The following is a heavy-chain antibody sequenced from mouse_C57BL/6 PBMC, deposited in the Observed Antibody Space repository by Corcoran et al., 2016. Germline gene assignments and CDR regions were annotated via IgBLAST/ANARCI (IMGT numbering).Heavy chain of an antibody. J-gene: IGHJ4*01. D-gene: IGHD2-10*01. V-gene: IGHV9-3*01. CDR1: GYTFTTYG. CDR3: AKVLLAYAMDY. CDR2: INTYSGVP. Sequence: QIQLVQSGPELKKPGETVKISCKASGYTFTTYGMSWVKQAPGKGVKWMGWINTYSGVPTYADDFKGRFAFSLETSASTAYLQINNLKNEDTATYFCAKVLLAYAMDYWGQGTSVTVSS.